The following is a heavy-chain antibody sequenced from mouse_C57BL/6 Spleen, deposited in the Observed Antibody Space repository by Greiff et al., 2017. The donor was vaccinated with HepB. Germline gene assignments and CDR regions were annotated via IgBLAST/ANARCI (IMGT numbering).Heavy chain of an antibody. J-gene: IGHJ2*01. CDR2: ISNGGGST. CDR1: GFTFSDYY. Sequence: EVHLVESGGGLVQPGGSLKLSCAASGFTFSDYYMYWVRQTPEKRLEWVAYISNGGGSTNYPDTVKGRSTISRDNAKNTLYMQMSRLKSEVTAMYCCAGGRAGYYLDYWGQGTTLTVSS. D-gene: IGHD3-3*01. CDR3: AGGRAGYYLDY. V-gene: IGHV5-12*01.